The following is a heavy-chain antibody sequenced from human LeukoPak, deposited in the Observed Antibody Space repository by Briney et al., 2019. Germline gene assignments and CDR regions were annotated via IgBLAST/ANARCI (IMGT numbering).Heavy chain of an antibody. CDR3: ARSRDGYNQAFDY. D-gene: IGHD5-24*01. J-gene: IGHJ4*02. Sequence: ASVKVSCKASGYIFTGYYMHWVRQAPGQGLGWMGIINPSGGFTRYAQKFQGRVTMTRDMSTSTVYMELSSLRSEDTAVYYCARSRDGYNQAFDYWGQGTLVTVSS. CDR1: GYIFTGYY. CDR2: INPSGGFT. V-gene: IGHV1-46*01.